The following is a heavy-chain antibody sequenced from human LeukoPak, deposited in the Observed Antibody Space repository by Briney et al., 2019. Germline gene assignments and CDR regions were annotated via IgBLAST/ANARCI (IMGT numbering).Heavy chain of an antibody. V-gene: IGHV3-21*01. Sequence: GTLSLTCAVSGGSISNNNWWSWVRQPPGKGLEWVSSISSSSSYIYYADSVKGRFTISRDNAKNSLYLQMNSLRAEDSAVYYCAQSYYYDSSGYYYGYWGQGTLVTVSS. CDR3: AQSYYYDSSGYYYGY. CDR1: GGSISNNN. D-gene: IGHD3-22*01. CDR2: ISSSSSYI. J-gene: IGHJ4*02.